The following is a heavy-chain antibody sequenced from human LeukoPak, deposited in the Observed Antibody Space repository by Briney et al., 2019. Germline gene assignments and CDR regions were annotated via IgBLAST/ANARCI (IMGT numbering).Heavy chain of an antibody. D-gene: IGHD6-19*01. J-gene: IGHJ4*02. CDR1: GYSFSTYS. V-gene: IGHV3-23*05. CDR2: IYNSGSEV. Sequence: GGSLRLSCVGYGYSFSTYSMSWVRQGPGKGLEWVSSIYNSGSEVFYADSVKGRFTISRDNSQNTLYLQMNCLRVEDTAFYYCAKDVVPDSGWDIDYWGQGTLVTVSS. CDR3: AKDVVPDSGWDIDY.